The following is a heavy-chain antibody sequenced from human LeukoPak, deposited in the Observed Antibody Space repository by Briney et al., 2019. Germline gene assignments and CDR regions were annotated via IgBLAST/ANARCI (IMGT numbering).Heavy chain of an antibody. J-gene: IGHJ5*02. CDR1: GFSFGIYG. Sequence: GGPLRLSCAASGFSFGIYGMNWVRQAPGKGLEWVAYIRYDGVNKYYADSVKGRFTISRDNSKNTLYLQMNSLRAEDTAVYYCGKDGGQYSSGPEFDPRGQGALVTVSS. CDR3: GKDGGQYSSGPEFDP. D-gene: IGHD6-19*01. V-gene: IGHV3-30*02. CDR2: IRYDGVNK.